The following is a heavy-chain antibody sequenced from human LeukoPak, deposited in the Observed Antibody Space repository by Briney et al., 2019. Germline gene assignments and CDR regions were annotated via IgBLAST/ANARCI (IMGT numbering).Heavy chain of an antibody. CDR3: ARVSTYSAIDY. D-gene: IGHD1-26*01. CDR1: GFTFSSYW. J-gene: IGHJ4*02. Sequence: GGSLRLSCAASGFTFSSYWMHWVRQGPGKGLVWVSRTNSDGSSTSYADSVKGRFTISRDNAKNTLYLQMNSLRAEDTAVYYCARVSTYSAIDYWGQGTLVTVSS. CDR2: TNSDGSST. V-gene: IGHV3-74*01.